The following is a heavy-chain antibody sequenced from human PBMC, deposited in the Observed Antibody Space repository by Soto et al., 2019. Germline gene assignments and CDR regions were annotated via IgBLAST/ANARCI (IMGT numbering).Heavy chain of an antibody. J-gene: IGHJ6*02. CDR2: ISGAGGST. V-gene: IGHV3-23*01. Sequence: EVQLLESGGGLVQPGGSLRLSCAASGFTFSSYGMSWVRQAPGKGLQWVSGISGAGGSTYYADSVKGRFTISRDNSKNTLYLQMNSLRAEDTAVYYCARGVIAVADMIVVYGMDVWGQGTTVTVSS. CDR3: ARGVIAVADMIVVYGMDV. CDR1: GFTFSSYG. D-gene: IGHD6-19*01.